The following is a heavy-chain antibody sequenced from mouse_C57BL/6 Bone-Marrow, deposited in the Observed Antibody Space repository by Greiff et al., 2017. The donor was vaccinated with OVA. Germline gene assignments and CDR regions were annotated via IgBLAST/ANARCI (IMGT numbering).Heavy chain of an antibody. D-gene: IGHD3-2*02. V-gene: IGHV14-4*01. CDR3: TTDSSGYVAY. J-gene: IGHJ3*01. CDR1: GFNIKDDY. Sequence: LVESGAELVRPGASVKLSCTASGFNIKDDYMHWVKQRPEQGLEWIGWIDPENGDTEYASKFQGKATITADTSSNTAYLQLSSLTSEDTAVYYCTTDSSGYVAYWGQGTLVTVSA. CDR2: IDPENGDT.